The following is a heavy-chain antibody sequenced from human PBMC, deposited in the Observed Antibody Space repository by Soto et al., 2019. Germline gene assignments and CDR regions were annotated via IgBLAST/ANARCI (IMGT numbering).Heavy chain of an antibody. J-gene: IGHJ6*02. Sequence: GGSLRLSCAASGFTFSSYSMNWVRQAPGKGLEWVSSISSSSSYIYYAYSVKGRFTISRDNAKKSQYLQTNSLTADATAVYYSARDSFRYYDSSCSYGMDVWGQGTTVTVSS. V-gene: IGHV3-21*01. CDR1: GFTFSSYS. CDR2: ISSSSSYI. D-gene: IGHD3-22*01. CDR3: ARDSFRYYDSSCSYGMDV.